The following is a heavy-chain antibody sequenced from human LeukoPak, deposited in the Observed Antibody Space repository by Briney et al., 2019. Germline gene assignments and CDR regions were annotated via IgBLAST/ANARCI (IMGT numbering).Heavy chain of an antibody. CDR3: AKFRGSPPTGYYYYMDV. V-gene: IGHV1-69*04. CDR2: IIPILGIA. J-gene: IGHJ6*03. D-gene: IGHD1-26*01. CDR1: GGTFSSYA. Sequence: SVKVSCKASGGTFSSYAISWVRQAPGQGLEWMGRIIPILGIANYAQKFQGRVTITADKSTSTAYMELSSLRSEDTAVYYCAKFRGSPPTGYYYYMDVWGKGTTVTVSS.